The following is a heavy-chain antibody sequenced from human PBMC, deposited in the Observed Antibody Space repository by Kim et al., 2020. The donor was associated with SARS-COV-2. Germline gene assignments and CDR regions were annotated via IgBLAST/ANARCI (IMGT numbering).Heavy chain of an antibody. D-gene: IGHD4-17*01. V-gene: IGHV4-31*03. J-gene: IGHJ3*02. CDR3: ARDFYGDSGAFDI. CDR2: IYYSGST. Sequence: SETLSLTCTVSGGSISSGGYYWSWIRQHPGKGLEWIGYIYYSGSTYYNPSLKSRVTISVDTSKNQFSLKLSSVTAADTAVYYCARDFYGDSGAFDIWGQGTMVTVSS. CDR1: GGSISSGGYY.